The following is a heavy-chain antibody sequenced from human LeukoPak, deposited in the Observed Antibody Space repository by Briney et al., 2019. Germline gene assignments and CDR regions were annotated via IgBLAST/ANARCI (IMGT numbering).Heavy chain of an antibody. D-gene: IGHD1-1*01. CDR1: GGSISSYY. CDR2: IYYSGST. V-gene: IGHV4-59*01. CDR3: ARDRFLSGTVHNDAFDI. Sequence: SETLSLTCTVSGGSISSYYWSWIRQPPGKGLERIGYIYYSGSTNYNPSLKSRVTISVDTSKNQFSLKLSSVTAADTAVYYCARDRFLSGTVHNDAFDIWGQGTMVTVSS. J-gene: IGHJ3*02.